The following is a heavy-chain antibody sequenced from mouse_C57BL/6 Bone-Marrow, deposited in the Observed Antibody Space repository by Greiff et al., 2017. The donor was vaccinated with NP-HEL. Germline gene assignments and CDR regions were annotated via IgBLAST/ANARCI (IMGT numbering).Heavy chain of an antibody. D-gene: IGHD2-3*01. J-gene: IGHJ4*01. CDR1: GFSLTSYG. V-gene: IGHV2-2*01. Sequence: VQLVESGPGLVQPSQSLSLTCTVSGFSLTSYGVHWVRQSPGKGLEWLGVIWSGGSTDYNAAFISRLSISKDNSKSQVFFQMSSLQADDTTIYYCARRWLPYAMDYGGQGTSVTVSS. CDR2: IWSGGST. CDR3: ARRWLPYAMDY.